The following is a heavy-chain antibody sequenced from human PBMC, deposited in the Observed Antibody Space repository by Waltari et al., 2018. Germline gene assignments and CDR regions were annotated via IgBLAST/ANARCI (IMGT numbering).Heavy chain of an antibody. V-gene: IGHV1-8*03. D-gene: IGHD6-19*01. CDR1: GYTFTSYD. CDR3: ARGGSGWYAGFDY. Sequence: QVKLVQSGAEVKKPGASVKVSCKASGYTFTSYDINWVRQATGQGLEGMGLINPNSGNTGYGQKFQGRVTITRNTSISTDYMELSSLRSEDTAVYYCARGGSGWYAGFDYWGQGTLVTVSS. CDR2: INPNSGNT. J-gene: IGHJ4*02.